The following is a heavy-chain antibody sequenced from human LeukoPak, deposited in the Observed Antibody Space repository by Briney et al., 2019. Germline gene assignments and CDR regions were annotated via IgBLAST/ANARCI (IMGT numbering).Heavy chain of an antibody. V-gene: IGHV1-8*01. J-gene: IGHJ5*02. D-gene: IGHD3-22*01. Sequence: GASVKVSCKASGYTFTSYDINWVRQATGQGLEWMGWMNPNNGNTGYAQKFQGRVTMTRNTSTGTAYMELSSLRSEDTAVYYCARTNYHDTSGASNWFDPWGQGTLVTVSS. CDR2: MNPNNGNT. CDR1: GYTFTSYD. CDR3: ARTNYHDTSGASNWFDP.